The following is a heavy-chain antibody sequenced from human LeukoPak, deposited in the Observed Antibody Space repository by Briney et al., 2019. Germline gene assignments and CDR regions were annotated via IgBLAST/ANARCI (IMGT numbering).Heavy chain of an antibody. J-gene: IGHJ3*02. CDR1: GGTFSSYA. CDR2: IIPIFGTA. V-gene: IGHV1-69*06. D-gene: IGHD5-18*01. CDR3: ARGDWADTALDAFDI. Sequence: SVKVSCKASGGTFSSYAISWVRQAPGQGLEWMGGIIPIFGTANYAQKLQGRVTITADKSTSTAYMELSSLRSEDTAVYYCARGDWADTALDAFDIWGQGTMVTVSS.